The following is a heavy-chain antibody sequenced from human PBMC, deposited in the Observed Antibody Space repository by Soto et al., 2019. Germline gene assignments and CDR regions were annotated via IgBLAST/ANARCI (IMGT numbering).Heavy chain of an antibody. D-gene: IGHD5-12*01. Sequence: EVQLLESGGGLAQPGESLRLSCAASAFTFSNFGMSWVRQPPGKGLEWVSAISRGGSTFYANSVRGRFTISRDNSKNTLYLQMNSLRAEDTAVYYCAKENSGYEKWGHGTLVTVSS. CDR2: ISRGGST. J-gene: IGHJ4*01. V-gene: IGHV3-23*01. CDR1: AFTFSNFG. CDR3: AKENSGYEK.